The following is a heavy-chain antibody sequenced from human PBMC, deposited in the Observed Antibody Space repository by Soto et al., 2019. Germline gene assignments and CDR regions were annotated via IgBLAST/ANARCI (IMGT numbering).Heavy chain of an antibody. V-gene: IGHV3-48*01. Sequence: GGSLRLSCAASGFTFSSYSMNWVRQAPGKGLEWVSYISSSSSTIYCADSVKGRFTISRDNAKNSLYLQMNSLRAEDTAVYYCAILVTTDYYYMDVWGKGTTVTVSS. CDR1: GFTFSSYS. CDR3: AILVTTDYYYMDV. CDR2: ISSSSSTI. J-gene: IGHJ6*03. D-gene: IGHD4-17*01.